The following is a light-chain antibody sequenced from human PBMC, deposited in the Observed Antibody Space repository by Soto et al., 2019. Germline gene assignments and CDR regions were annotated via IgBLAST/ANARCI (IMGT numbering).Light chain of an antibody. CDR2: DVS. CDR1: SSDVGGYNY. Sequence: QSVLAQPASVSGSPGQSITISCTGTSSDVGGYNYVSWYQQHPGKAPKLMIYDVSNRPSGVSNRFSGSKSGNTASLTISGLQAEDEADYYCSSYTSSNTLPGVFGTGTKVTVL. V-gene: IGLV2-14*01. J-gene: IGLJ1*01. CDR3: SSYTSSNTLPGV.